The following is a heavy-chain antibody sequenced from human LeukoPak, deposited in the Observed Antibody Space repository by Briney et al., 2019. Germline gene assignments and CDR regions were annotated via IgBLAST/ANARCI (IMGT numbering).Heavy chain of an antibody. CDR2: ISGSGGST. CDR3: AKDRFWSGYYGY. J-gene: IGHJ4*02. CDR1: GLTFSSYA. Sequence: PGGSLRLSCAASGLTFSSYAMSWVRQAPGKGLEWVSAISGSGGSTYYADSVKGRFTISRDNSKNTLYLQMNSLRAEDTAVYYCAKDRFWSGYYGYWGQGTLVTVSS. V-gene: IGHV3-23*01. D-gene: IGHD3-3*01.